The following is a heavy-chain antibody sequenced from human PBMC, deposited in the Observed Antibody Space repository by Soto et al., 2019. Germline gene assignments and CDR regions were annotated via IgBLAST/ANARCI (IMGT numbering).Heavy chain of an antibody. Sequence: ASVKVSCKASGYTFNSYGISWVRQAPGQGLEWMGWISAYNGNTNYAQKLQGRVTMTTDTSTSTAYMELRSLRSDDTAVYYCARDSKTIFGVVILYWGQGTLVTVSS. D-gene: IGHD3-3*01. V-gene: IGHV1-18*01. CDR2: ISAYNGNT. CDR1: GYTFNSYG. J-gene: IGHJ4*02. CDR3: ARDSKTIFGVVILY.